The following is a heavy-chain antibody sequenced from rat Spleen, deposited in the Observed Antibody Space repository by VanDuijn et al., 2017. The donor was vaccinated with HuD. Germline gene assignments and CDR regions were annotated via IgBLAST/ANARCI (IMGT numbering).Heavy chain of an antibody. CDR3: TRTPRGNYGGYFDY. CDR1: GFTFNKSW. Sequence: EVQLVESGGGLVQPGRSLKLSCAASGFTFNKSWMTWIRQAPGKGLEWIASINDNGGSTFYPDSVKGRFTISRDNAKSTLYLQMNSLRSEDTATYYCTRTPRGNYGGYFDYWGQGVMVTVSS. J-gene: IGHJ2*01. D-gene: IGHD1-11*01. V-gene: IGHV5-31*01. CDR2: INDNGGST.